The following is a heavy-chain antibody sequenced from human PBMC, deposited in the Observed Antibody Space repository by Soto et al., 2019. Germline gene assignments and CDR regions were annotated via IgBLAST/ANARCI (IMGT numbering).Heavy chain of an antibody. CDR2: VHISGHS. V-gene: IGHV4-4*02. CDR3: ARVRQGCSANNCYFDP. Sequence: LSLTCTLSGGSVRAPDWWNWVRQSPDKGLEWIAEVHISGHSNYNPSLRSRVSVSIDSSKNQFYLNLNSVTAADTAIYYCARVRQGCSANNCYFDPWGQGTQVTVSS. J-gene: IGHJ5*01. D-gene: IGHD1-1*01. CDR1: GGSVRAPDW.